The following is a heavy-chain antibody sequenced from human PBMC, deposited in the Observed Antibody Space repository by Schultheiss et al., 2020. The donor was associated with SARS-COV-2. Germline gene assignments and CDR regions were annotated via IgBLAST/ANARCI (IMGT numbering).Heavy chain of an antibody. V-gene: IGHV3-30-3*01. Sequence: GGSLRLSCAASGFTFSSYAMHWVRQAPGKGLEWVAVISYDGSNKYYADSVKGRFTISRDNSKNTLYLQMNSLRAEDTAVYYCAKDRDYSSSWYPLDYWGQGTLVTVSS. CDR2: ISYDGSNK. D-gene: IGHD6-13*01. CDR3: AKDRDYSSSWYPLDY. J-gene: IGHJ4*02. CDR1: GFTFSSYA.